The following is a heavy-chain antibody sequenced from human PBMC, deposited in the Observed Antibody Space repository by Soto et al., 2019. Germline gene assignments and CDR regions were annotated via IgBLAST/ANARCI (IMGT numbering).Heavy chain of an antibody. V-gene: IGHV3-21*01. Sequence: GLSLRLSCSASGCTFSSYTMNWVRQSLGKGLEWVSSISSGSSYIFYADSVKGRFTISRDNAKNSLYLQMNSLRSEDTAVYYCARDRIYPSSGADLWGQGTRVTVS. CDR2: ISSGSSYI. J-gene: IGHJ3*01. CDR1: GCTFSSYT. D-gene: IGHD3-22*01. CDR3: ARDRIYPSSGADL.